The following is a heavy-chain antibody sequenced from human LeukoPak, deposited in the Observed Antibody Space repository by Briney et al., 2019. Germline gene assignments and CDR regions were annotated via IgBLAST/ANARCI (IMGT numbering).Heavy chain of an antibody. CDR3: TREAVAGFHY. D-gene: IGHD6-19*01. CDR2: TYYRSKWSS. Sequence: SQTLSLTCVISGYRVSSNSATWNWISQSPSRDFEWLGRTYYRSKWSSDYAVSVKSRITINPDTSKNQFSLQLNSVTPGHTALYFCTREAVAGFHYWGQGTVDSVSS. J-gene: IGHJ4*02. V-gene: IGHV6-1*01. CDR1: GYRVSSNSAT.